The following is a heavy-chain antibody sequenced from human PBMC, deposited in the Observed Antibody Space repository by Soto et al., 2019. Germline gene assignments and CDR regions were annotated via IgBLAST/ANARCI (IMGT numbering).Heavy chain of an antibody. CDR2: IKSKTDGGTT. V-gene: IGHV3-15*01. D-gene: IGHD6-13*01. CDR3: TTPTVAAADRTYYYYYGMDV. J-gene: IGHJ6*02. CDR1: GFTFSNAW. Sequence: EVQLVESGGGLVKPGGSLRLSCAASGFTFSNAWMSWVRQAPGKGLEWVGRIKSKTDGGTTDYAAPVKGRFTISRDDSKNTLYLQMNSLKTEDTAVYYCTTPTVAAADRTYYYYYGMDVWGQGTTVTVSS.